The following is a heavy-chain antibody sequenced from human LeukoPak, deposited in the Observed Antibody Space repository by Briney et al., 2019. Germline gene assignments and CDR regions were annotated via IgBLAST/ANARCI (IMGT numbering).Heavy chain of an antibody. CDR1: GFTFSNFA. CDR2: MSGSTTYT. V-gene: IGHV3-21*01. CDR3: ARGYYCTNGVCQYFDY. D-gene: IGHD2-8*01. J-gene: IGHJ4*02. Sequence: PGGSLRLSCAASGFTFSNFAMNWVRQAPGQGLEWVSSMSGSTTYTHYADSLKGRFTISRDNAKNSLYLQMNSLRAEDTAVYYCARGYYCTNGVCQYFDYWGQGTLVTVSS.